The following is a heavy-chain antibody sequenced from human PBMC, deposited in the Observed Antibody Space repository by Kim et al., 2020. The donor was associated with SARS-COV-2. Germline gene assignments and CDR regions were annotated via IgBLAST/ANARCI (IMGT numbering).Heavy chain of an antibody. CDR3: AKDPMTTVTTFAFDI. V-gene: IGHV3-23*01. Sequence: GGSLRLSCAASGFTFSSYAMSWVRQAPGKGLEWVSAISGSGGSSYYADSVKGRFTISIDNSKNTLYLQMNSLRAEDTAVYYCAKDPMTTVTTFAFDIWGQGTMVTVSS. CDR2: ISGSGGSS. D-gene: IGHD4-17*01. CDR1: GFTFSSYA. J-gene: IGHJ3*02.